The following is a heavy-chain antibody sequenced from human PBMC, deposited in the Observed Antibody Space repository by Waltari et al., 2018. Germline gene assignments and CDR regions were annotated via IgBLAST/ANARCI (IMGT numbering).Heavy chain of an antibody. CDR1: GYTFTDHA. CDR2: INTNTQNP. J-gene: IGHJ4*02. CDR3: AKELLGGGAFDS. D-gene: IGHD3-16*01. Sequence: QVQLVQSGSELKKPGASVKVSCKASGYTFTDHAMNWVRQAPGQGLQFLGWINTNTQNPFYARGFAGRFVFSLDTSISTAYMDITSLKTEDTAVYYCAKELLGGGAFDSWGQGTLVSVSS. V-gene: IGHV7-4-1*02.